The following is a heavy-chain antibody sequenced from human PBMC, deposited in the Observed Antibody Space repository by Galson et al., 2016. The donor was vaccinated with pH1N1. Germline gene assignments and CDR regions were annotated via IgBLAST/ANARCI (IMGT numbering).Heavy chain of an antibody. CDR1: GFTFSSWH. CDR2: ITYTSATI. D-gene: IGHD4-23*01. V-gene: IGHV3-48*04. CDR3: ARPGNYDGDRRGAFDL. Sequence: SLRLSCAASGFTFSSWHMDWVRQAPGEGLEWISVITYTSATIYYADSVKGRFTVSRDNAKNSLYLQMNSLRAEDTAVYYCARPGNYDGDRRGAFDLWGQGTMVTVSP. J-gene: IGHJ3*01.